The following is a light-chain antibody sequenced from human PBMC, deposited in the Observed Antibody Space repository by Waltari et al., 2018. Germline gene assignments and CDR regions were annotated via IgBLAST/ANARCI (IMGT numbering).Light chain of an antibody. CDR2: DVR. V-gene: IGLV2-14*03. J-gene: IGLJ2*01. CDR1: SSDVGGYDY. CDR3: NSYTSSSTLV. Sequence: QSALTQPASVSGSPGPSITISCTGTSSDVGGYDYVSWYQQHPGKAPKLMIYDVRNRPAGVSNRCAGSKSGNTASLTISGLQSEDDADYYCNSYTSSSTLVFGGGTKLTVL.